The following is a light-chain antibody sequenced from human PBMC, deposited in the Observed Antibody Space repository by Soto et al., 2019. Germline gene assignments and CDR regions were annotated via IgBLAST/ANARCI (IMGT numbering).Light chain of an antibody. CDR2: EVS. J-gene: IGLJ2*01. CDR1: SSDVGGYNY. Sequence: QSVLTQPDSVSGSPGQSITISCTGTSSDVGGYNYVSWYQQHPGKAPKLMIYEVSNRPSGVSNRFSGSKSGNTASLTISGLQAEDEADYYCSSYTSSSTLVVFGGGTKRTVL. V-gene: IGLV2-14*01. CDR3: SSYTSSSTLVV.